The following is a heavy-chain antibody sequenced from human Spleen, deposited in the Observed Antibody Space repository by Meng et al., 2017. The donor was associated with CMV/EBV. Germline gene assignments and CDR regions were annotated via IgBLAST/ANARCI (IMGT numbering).Heavy chain of an antibody. CDR1: GGSISSGGYY. V-gene: IGHV4-31*03. CDR3: ASYCSSTSCYGFDP. Sequence: SETLSLTCTVSGGSISSGGYYWSWIRQHPGKGLEWIGYIYYSGSTYYNPSLKSRVTISVDTSKNQFSLKLSSVTAADTAVYYCASYCSSTSCYGFDPWGQGTLVTVSS. CDR2: IYYSGST. D-gene: IGHD2-2*01. J-gene: IGHJ5*02.